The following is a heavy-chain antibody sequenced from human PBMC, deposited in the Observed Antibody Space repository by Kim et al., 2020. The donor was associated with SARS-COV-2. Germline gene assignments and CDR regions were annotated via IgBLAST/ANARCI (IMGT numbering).Heavy chain of an antibody. J-gene: IGHJ6*02. D-gene: IGHD2-2*01. CDR1: GFTFSSYG. Sequence: GGSLRLSCAASGFTFSSYGMHWVRQAPGKGLEWVAVISYDGSNKYYADSVKGRFTISRDNSKNTLYLQMNSLRAEDTAVYYCAKDGPEYCSSTSCSYGMDVWGQGTTVTVSS. CDR2: ISYDGSNK. CDR3: AKDGPEYCSSTSCSYGMDV. V-gene: IGHV3-30*18.